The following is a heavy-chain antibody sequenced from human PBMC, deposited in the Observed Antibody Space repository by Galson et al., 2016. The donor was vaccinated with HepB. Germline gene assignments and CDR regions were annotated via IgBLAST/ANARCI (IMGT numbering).Heavy chain of an antibody. CDR1: GGSISSSYW. Sequence: LSLTCAVSGGSISSSYWWTWVRQPPGQGLGWLGQIFHSGRVNYTPSLASRVTISVDPSNNHFSPRLTSVTAADTALYYCARQYRGGPSDYWGQGTLVIVSS. J-gene: IGHJ4*02. V-gene: IGHV4-4*02. CDR3: ARQYRGGPSDY. CDR2: IFHSGRV. D-gene: IGHD5-12*01.